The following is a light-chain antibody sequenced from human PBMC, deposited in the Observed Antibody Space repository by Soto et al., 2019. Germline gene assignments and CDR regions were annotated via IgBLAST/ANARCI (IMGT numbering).Light chain of an antibody. V-gene: IGLV2-14*03. CDR3: CAYTARTTLSWV. CDR2: DVD. CDR1: SSDIGGYNH. J-gene: IGLJ3*02. Sequence: QSVLTQPTSVSGSPGQSITISCTGVSSDIGGYNHVSWYQQHPGKVPRLIIYDVDNRPSGVSNRFSGSQSGNMASLTISGLQAEDEADYYCCAYTARTTLSWVFGGGTKLTVL.